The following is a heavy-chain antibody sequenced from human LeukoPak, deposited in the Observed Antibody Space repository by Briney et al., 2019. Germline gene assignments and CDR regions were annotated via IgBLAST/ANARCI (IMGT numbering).Heavy chain of an antibody. Sequence: WETLSLTCTVSGGSISSYYWSWIRQPAGKGLEWIGSIYSTGSTNYNPSLKSRVTMSVDTSKNQFSLRLRSVTAADTAVYYCARQIASAGTAGFDFCGQGALVTVSS. V-gene: IGHV4-4*07. CDR1: GGSISSYY. CDR2: IYSTGST. D-gene: IGHD6-13*01. J-gene: IGHJ4*02. CDR3: ARQIASAGTAGFDF.